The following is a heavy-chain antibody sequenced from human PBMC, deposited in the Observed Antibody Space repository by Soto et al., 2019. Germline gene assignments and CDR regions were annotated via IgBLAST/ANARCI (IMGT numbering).Heavy chain of an antibody. CDR1: GGSITSYH. J-gene: IGHJ6*02. V-gene: IGHV4-59*01. Sequence: SETLSLTCVVSGGSITSYHWSWIRQFPGKGLEWIAYTAYTGNTNYNPSLKSRVTISVDTPKRQFSLKLSSVTAADTAVYYCAREKVAGTGYYYGMDVWGQGTTVT. CDR2: TAYTGNT. D-gene: IGHD6-19*01. CDR3: AREKVAGTGYYYGMDV.